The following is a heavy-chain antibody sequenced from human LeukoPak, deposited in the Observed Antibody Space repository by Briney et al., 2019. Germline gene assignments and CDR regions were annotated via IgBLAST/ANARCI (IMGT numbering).Heavy chain of an antibody. D-gene: IGHD5-18*01. J-gene: IGHJ4*02. Sequence: GRSLRLSCAASGFTFSSYAMHWVRQAPGKGLEWVAVISYDGSNKYYADSVKGRFTISGDNSKNTLYLQMNSLRAEDTAVYYCARDPGYSYGCDYWGQGTLVTVSS. CDR3: ARDPGYSYGCDY. CDR1: GFTFSSYA. V-gene: IGHV3-30*04. CDR2: ISYDGSNK.